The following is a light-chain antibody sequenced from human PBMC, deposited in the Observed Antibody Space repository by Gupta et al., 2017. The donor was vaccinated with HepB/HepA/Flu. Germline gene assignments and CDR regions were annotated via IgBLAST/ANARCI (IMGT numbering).Light chain of an antibody. CDR1: NSNIGNNS. CDR2: SND. J-gene: IGLJ2*01. Sequence: QSVLTQPPSASGPPGQRVIISCSGSNSNIGNNSVYWYQQLPGTAPKFLIYSNDQRPSGVPDRFSGSKSGSSATVSISVLRAEDEADYYCASSDDSQSGLVFGGGTKVTVL. V-gene: IGLV1-47*02. CDR3: ASSDDSQSGLV.